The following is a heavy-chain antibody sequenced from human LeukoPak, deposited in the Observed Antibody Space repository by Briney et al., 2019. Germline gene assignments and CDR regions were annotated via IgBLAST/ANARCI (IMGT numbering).Heavy chain of an antibody. V-gene: IGHV1-8*01. CDR3: ARDPQSNYSGRSDY. Sequence: ASVKVSCKASGFTFTSYDINWVRQASGQGLEWMGWMNPNNGNTGYAQKLQGRVTMTTDTSTSTAYMELRSLRSDDTAVYYCARDPQSNYSGRSDYWGQGTLVTVSS. CDR2: MNPNNGNT. CDR1: GFTFTSYD. D-gene: IGHD1-26*01. J-gene: IGHJ4*02.